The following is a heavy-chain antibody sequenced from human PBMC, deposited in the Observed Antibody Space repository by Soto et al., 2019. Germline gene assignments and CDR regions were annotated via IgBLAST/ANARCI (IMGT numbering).Heavy chain of an antibody. V-gene: IGHV2-70*11. Sequence: SGPTLVNPPQTLTLTCTFSGFSLSISGMCVSWIRQPPGKALEWLARIDWDDDKYYSTSLKTRLTISKDTSKNQVVLTMTNMDPVDTATYYCARTQLQGIAVAGGYYYYGMDVWGQGTTVTVSS. CDR3: ARTQLQGIAVAGGYYYYGMDV. D-gene: IGHD6-19*01. CDR1: GFSLSISGMC. J-gene: IGHJ6*02. CDR2: IDWDDDK.